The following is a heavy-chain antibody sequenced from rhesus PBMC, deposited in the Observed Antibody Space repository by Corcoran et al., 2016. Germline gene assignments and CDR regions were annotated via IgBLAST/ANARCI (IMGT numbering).Heavy chain of an antibody. D-gene: IGHD1-44*02. V-gene: IGHV3S5*01. CDR3: AKWRVGATPYFDY. CDR2: ISNDGGSS. CDR1: GFTFSSYG. Sequence: EVQLVESGGGLVQPGGSLRLSCAASGFTFSSYGMSWVRQDPGKGLEWVSYISNDGGSSNYAYAVKGRFTITRDNSKNTLSLQMNSLRAEDTAEYYCAKWRVGATPYFDYWGQGVLVTVSS. J-gene: IGHJ4*01.